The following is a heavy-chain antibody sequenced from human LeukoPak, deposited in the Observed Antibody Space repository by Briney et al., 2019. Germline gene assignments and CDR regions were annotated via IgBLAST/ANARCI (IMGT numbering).Heavy chain of an antibody. J-gene: IGHJ3*01. CDR3: ARQGMRGAFDF. CDR1: GYTFTGYY. CDR2: LNPNSGGT. D-gene: IGHD3-10*01. Sequence: ASVKVSCKASGYTFTGYYMHWVRQAPGQGLEWMGRLNPNSGGTNYAQKFQGRVTMTRDTSISTAYMELSRLRSDDTAIYYCARQGMRGAFDFWGQGTMVTVSS. V-gene: IGHV1-2*06.